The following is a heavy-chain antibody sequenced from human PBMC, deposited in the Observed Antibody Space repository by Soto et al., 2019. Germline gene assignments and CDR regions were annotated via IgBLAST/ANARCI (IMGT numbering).Heavy chain of an antibody. CDR3: ARGSYDSSGYPLY. D-gene: IGHD3-22*01. V-gene: IGHV4-30-4*01. CDR1: GGYMISYY. Sequence: SETLSLTCTVSGGYMISYYWSWIRQPPGKGLEWIGYIYYRGSTYYNPSLKSRVTISVDTSKNQFSLKLSSVTAADTAVYYCARGSYDSSGYPLYWGQGTLVTVSS. CDR2: IYYRGST. J-gene: IGHJ4*02.